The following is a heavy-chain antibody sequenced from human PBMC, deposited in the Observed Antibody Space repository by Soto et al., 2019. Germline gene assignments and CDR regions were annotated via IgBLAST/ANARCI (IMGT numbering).Heavy chain of an antibody. Sequence: SETLSLTCSVSGYSVTSSDYYWAWIREPPGKGLEWIGSMFYSGLTYYNPSLKSRVTLSVDTSKNQFSVRLNSVTAADTAVYYCAPLSVSLSGPYGVHVWGQGTTVTVSS. CDR3: APLSVSLSGPYGVHV. CDR1: GYSVTSSDYY. J-gene: IGHJ6*02. V-gene: IGHV4-39*01. CDR2: MFYSGLT. D-gene: IGHD2-15*01.